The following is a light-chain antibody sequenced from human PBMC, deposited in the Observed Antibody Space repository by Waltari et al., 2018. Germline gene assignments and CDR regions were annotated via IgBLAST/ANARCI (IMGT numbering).Light chain of an antibody. V-gene: IGKV1-5*03. J-gene: IGKJ1*01. CDR2: KAS. CDR3: QQYDNYWT. Sequence: DIQMTQSPSTLSASVGDRVTIPCRASQSITNCLAWYQPKPGKAPKLLIYKASNLESGVPSRFSGSGSGTEFTLTISSLQPDDFATYYCQQYDNYWTFGQGTKVEIK. CDR1: QSITNC.